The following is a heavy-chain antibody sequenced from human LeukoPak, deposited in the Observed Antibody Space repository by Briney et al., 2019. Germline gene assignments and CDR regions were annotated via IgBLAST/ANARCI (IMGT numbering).Heavy chain of an antibody. D-gene: IGHD6-19*01. V-gene: IGHV3-15*01. CDR3: TTIYRSGHAFDI. Sequence: GGSLRLSCAASGFTFRNVWMNWVRQAPGKGLEWVGRIKSKTDGGTTDYAAPVKGRFTISRDDAKNTLYLEMNSLKTEDTAVYYCTTIYRSGHAFDIWGQGTMVTVSS. CDR1: GFTFRNVW. J-gene: IGHJ3*02. CDR2: IKSKTDGGTT.